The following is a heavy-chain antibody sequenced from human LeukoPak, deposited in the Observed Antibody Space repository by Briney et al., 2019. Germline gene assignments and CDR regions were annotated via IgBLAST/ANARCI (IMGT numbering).Heavy chain of an antibody. CDR2: LNPNSGDT. V-gene: IGHV1-2*02. CDR3: ARGRNIEMTTMSGGSDY. D-gene: IGHD5-24*01. J-gene: IGHJ4*02. CDR1: GYTFTDYY. Sequence: GASVKVSCKASGYTFTDYYMHWVRQAPGQGLEWMGWLNPNSGDTNYAQKFQGRVSMTRDSSISTAYMDLSDLRSDDTAMYSCARGRNIEMTTMSGGSDYWGQGTLVTVSS.